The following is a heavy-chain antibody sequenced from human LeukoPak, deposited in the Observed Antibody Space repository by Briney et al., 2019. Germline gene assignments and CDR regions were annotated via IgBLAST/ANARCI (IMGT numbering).Heavy chain of an antibody. CDR2: IYYSGST. D-gene: IGHD1-26*01. Sequence: SETLSLTCTVSGGSISSSSSYYWGWIRQPPGKGLEWIGSIYYSGSTYYNPSLKSRVTISVDTSKNQFSLKVSSVTAADTAVYYCARHRHSGSYLFDYWGQGTLVTGSS. CDR3: ARHRHSGSYLFDY. V-gene: IGHV4-39*01. CDR1: GGSISSSSSYY. J-gene: IGHJ4*02.